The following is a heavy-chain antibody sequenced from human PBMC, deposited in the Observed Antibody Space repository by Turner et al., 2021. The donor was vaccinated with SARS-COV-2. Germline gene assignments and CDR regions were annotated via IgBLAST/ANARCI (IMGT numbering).Heavy chain of an antibody. Sequence: QVQLVESGGGLVRPGGSLRLSCAASGFTVSDYYVSWIRQAPGKGLEWLSYISSNGHSIFYADLVRGRFTVSRDNAKNSVYLQMNSLRAEDTAIYYCARPHNYYAGSVDAFDIWGQGTMVTVSS. J-gene: IGHJ3*02. CDR2: ISSNGHSI. CDR3: ARPHNYYAGSVDAFDI. D-gene: IGHD3-10*01. V-gene: IGHV3-11*04. CDR1: GFTVSDYY.